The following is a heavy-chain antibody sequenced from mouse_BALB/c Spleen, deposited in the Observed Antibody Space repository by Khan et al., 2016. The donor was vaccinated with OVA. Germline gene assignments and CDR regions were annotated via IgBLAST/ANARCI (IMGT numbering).Heavy chain of an antibody. CDR3: TRLGTTGWFAY. V-gene: IGHV1S135*01. CDR1: GYSFTSYY. J-gene: IGHJ3*01. CDR2: IDPFNGGT. D-gene: IGHD2-13*01. Sequence: VQLQRSGPELMKPGASVKISCKASGYSFTSYYIHWVKQSHGQSLEWIGYIDPFNGGTNYNQKFKGKATLTVDKSSSTAYMHLSSLTSEDSAVYYCTRLGTTGWFAYWGQGTLVTVSA.